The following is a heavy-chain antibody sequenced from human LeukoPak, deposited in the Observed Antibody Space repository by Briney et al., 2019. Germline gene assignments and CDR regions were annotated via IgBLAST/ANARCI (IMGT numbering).Heavy chain of an antibody. V-gene: IGHV3-30-3*01. D-gene: IGHD5-18*01. J-gene: IGHJ4*02. Sequence: GGSLRLSCAASGFTFSSYAMHWVRQAPGKGLEWVAVISYDGSNKYYADSVKGRFTIPRDNSKNTLYLQMNSLRAEDTAVYYCARDNFPYSSIDYWGQGTLVTVSS. CDR2: ISYDGSNK. CDR1: GFTFSSYA. CDR3: ARDNFPYSSIDY.